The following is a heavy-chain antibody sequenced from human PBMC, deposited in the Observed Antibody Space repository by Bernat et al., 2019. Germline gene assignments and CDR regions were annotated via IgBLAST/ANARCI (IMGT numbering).Heavy chain of an antibody. CDR1: GFTLSDYD. CDR3: AKEGTRIAARIFDY. CDR2: IRYDGSNR. J-gene: IGHJ4*02. D-gene: IGHD6-6*01. V-gene: IGHV3-30*02. Sequence: QVQLVESGGGVVQPGGSLRLSCAASGFTLSDYDMHWVRQAPGKGLEWVAFIRYDGSNRNYADSVKGRFTISRDNSKNTLYLQMNSLRAEDTAVYYCAKEGTRIAARIFDYWGQETLVTVSS.